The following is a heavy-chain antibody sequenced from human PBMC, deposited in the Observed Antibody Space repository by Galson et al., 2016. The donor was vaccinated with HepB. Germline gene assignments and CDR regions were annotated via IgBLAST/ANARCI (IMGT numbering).Heavy chain of an antibody. J-gene: IGHJ6*02. CDR3: VRRLETEGRIGGWGWGMDV. CDR2: INQGGSEE. CDR1: GFTFSSYW. Sequence: SLRLSCAASGFTFSSYWMSWVRQAPGKGLEWVANINQGGSEEKYVDSVKGRFTISRDNAKNSLYLQMSSLGAEDTARYSCVRRLETEGRIGGWGWGMDVWGQGTTVTVFS. V-gene: IGHV3-7*01. D-gene: IGHD3-10*01.